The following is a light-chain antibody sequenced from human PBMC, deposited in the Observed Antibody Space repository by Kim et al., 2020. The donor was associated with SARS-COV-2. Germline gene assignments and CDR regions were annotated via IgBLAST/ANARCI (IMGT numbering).Light chain of an antibody. CDR2: YDS. V-gene: IGLV3-21*04. Sequence: PGKTASISCGRNNIGSKSVHWCQQKPGQAPVLVISYDSDRPSGIPERFSGSNSGNTATLTIRRVEAGDEADYYCQVWDSTIDHRVVFGGGTQLTVL. CDR3: QVWDSTIDHRVV. J-gene: IGLJ3*02. CDR1: NIGSKS.